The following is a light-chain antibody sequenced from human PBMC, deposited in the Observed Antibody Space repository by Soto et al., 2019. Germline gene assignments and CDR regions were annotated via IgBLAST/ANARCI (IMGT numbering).Light chain of an antibody. J-gene: IGKJ5*01. CDR1: QGISSY. V-gene: IGKV1-8*01. CDR2: AAS. CDR3: QQSFTIPIT. Sequence: AIRMTHAPSSFSTSTGDRVTITCRASQGISSYLAWYQQKPGKAPKLLIYAASTLQSGVPSRFSGSGSGTDFTLTINSLQPEDFATYYCQQSFTIPITFGQGTRLEIK.